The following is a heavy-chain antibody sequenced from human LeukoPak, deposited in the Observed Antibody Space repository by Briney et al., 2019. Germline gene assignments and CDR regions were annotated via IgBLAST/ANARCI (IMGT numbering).Heavy chain of an antibody. Sequence: PGGSLRLSCAASGFTFSSYGMHWVRQAPGKGLEWVAFIRYDGSNKYYADSVKGRFTISRDNSKNTLYLQMNSLRAEDTAVYYCAREGNWNDGYYFDYWGQGTLVTVSS. CDR2: IRYDGSNK. D-gene: IGHD1-1*01. J-gene: IGHJ4*02. CDR3: AREGNWNDGYYFDY. V-gene: IGHV3-30*02. CDR1: GFTFSSYG.